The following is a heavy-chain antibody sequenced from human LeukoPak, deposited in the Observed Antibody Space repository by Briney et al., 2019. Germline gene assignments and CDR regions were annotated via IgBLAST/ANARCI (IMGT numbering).Heavy chain of an antibody. CDR3: ARHYYGSGGFGY. V-gene: IGHV4-39*07. CDR2: IYYSGST. Sequence: SETLSLTCTVSGGSISSSSYYWGWIRQPPGKGLEWIGSIYYSGSTYYNPSLKSRVTISVDTSKNQFSLKLSSVTAADTAVYYCARHYYGSGGFGYWGQGTLVTVSS. CDR1: GGSISSSSYY. J-gene: IGHJ4*02. D-gene: IGHD3-10*01.